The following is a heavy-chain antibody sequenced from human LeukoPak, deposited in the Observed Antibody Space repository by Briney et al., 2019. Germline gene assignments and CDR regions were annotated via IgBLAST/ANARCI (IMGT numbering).Heavy chain of an antibody. CDR2: IYYSGST. J-gene: IGHJ5*02. D-gene: IGHD4-17*01. CDR3: ARRGGDYGDHNLGYNWFDP. Sequence: SQTLSLTCTVSGGSISSGGYYWSWIRQHPGKGLEWIGYIYYSGSTYYNPSLKSRVTISVDASKNQFSLKLSSVTAADTAVYYCARRGGDYGDHNLGYNWFDPWGQGTLVTVSS. CDR1: GGSISSGGYY. V-gene: IGHV4-31*03.